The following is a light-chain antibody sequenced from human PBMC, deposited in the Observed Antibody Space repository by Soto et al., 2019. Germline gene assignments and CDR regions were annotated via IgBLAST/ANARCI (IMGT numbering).Light chain of an antibody. CDR2: AAS. CDR1: QAIATN. Sequence: DIQMTQSPSSLSASVGDRVTITCRASQAIATNLNWYQQKPGRAPKLLIYAASTLQSGVPSRFSGSGSGTDFTLTINNLQPEDFSTYSCQQSYNKPFTFGGGTKVEI. J-gene: IGKJ4*01. V-gene: IGKV1-39*01. CDR3: QQSYNKPFT.